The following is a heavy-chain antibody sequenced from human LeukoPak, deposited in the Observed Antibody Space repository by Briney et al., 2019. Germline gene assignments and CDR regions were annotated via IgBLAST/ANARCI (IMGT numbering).Heavy chain of an antibody. Sequence: GGSLGLSCAASGFTFSSYWMHWVRQAPGKGLVWVSRINSDGRSTIYADSVKGRFTISRDNARNTLYLQMNSLRAEDTAVYYCARANGDLWVDYWGQGTLVTVSS. CDR2: INSDGRST. V-gene: IGHV3-74*01. D-gene: IGHD4-17*01. CDR1: GFTFSSYW. J-gene: IGHJ4*02. CDR3: ARANGDLWVDY.